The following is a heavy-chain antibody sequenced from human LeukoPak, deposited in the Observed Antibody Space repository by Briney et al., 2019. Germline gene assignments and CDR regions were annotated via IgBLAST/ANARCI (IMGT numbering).Heavy chain of an antibody. Sequence: PGGSLRLSCAASGFTFSDHYMSWIRQAPGKGLEWVSHISSSGSTIYYADSVKGRFTISRDNAKNSLYLQMNSLRAEDTAVYYCARDGSYGRYDAFDIWGQGTMVTVSS. V-gene: IGHV3-11*04. D-gene: IGHD1-26*01. CDR1: GFTFSDHY. CDR3: ARDGSYGRYDAFDI. CDR2: ISSSGSTI. J-gene: IGHJ3*02.